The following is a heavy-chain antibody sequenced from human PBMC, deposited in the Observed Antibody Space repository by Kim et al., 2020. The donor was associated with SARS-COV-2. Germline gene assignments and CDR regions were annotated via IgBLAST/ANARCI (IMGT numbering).Heavy chain of an antibody. CDR3: ATSSRFWSGYYYYGMDV. D-gene: IGHD3-3*01. CDR2: ISSSSSTI. Sequence: GGSLRLSCAASGFTFSSYSMNWVRQAPGKGLEWVSYISSSSSTIYYADSVKGRFTISRDNAKNSLYLQMNSLRDEDTAVYYCATSSRFWSGYYYYGMDVWGQGTTVTVSS. J-gene: IGHJ6*02. V-gene: IGHV3-48*02. CDR1: GFTFSSYS.